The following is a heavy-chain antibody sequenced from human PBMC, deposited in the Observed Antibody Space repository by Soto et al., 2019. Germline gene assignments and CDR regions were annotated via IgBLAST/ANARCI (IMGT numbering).Heavy chain of an antibody. CDR1: GYTFTSYA. J-gene: IGHJ5*02. CDR2: INAGNGNT. CDR3: ARESPSLFIAVAGHWFDP. D-gene: IGHD6-19*01. V-gene: IGHV1-3*01. Sequence: ASVKVSCKASGYTFTSYAMHWVRQAPGQRLEWMGWINAGNGNTKYSQKFQGRVTITRDTSASTAYMELSSLRSEDTALYYCARESPSLFIAVAGHWFDPWGQGTLVTVSS.